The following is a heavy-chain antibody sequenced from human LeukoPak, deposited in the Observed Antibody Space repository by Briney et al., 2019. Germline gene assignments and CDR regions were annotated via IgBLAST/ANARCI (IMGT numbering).Heavy chain of an antibody. CDR3: PRFSVESSDVSCYSDY. J-gene: IGHJ4*02. D-gene: IGHD3-22*01. CDR2: INYSGST. V-gene: IGHV4-59*11. Sequence: SETLSLTCTVSGGSISGHFWSWIRQPPGKGLELTGHINYSGSTFYKPSLKSRVTISLDSSRNQFSLRLTSVTAADTAVYYCPRFSVESSDVSCYSDYWGQATLVTVSS. CDR1: GGSISGHF.